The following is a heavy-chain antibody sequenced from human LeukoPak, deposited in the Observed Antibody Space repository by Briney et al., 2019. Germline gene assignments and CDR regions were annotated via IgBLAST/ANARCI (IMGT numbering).Heavy chain of an antibody. CDR2: IYYSGST. CDR1: GGSISSSSYY. CDR3: AGQGRLHPPPSYYYYMDV. Sequence: PSETLSLTCTVSGGSISSSSYYWGWIRQPPGKGLEWIGSIYYSGSTYYNPSLKSRVTISVDTSKNQFSLKLSSVTAADAAVYYCAGQGRLHPPPSYYYYMDVWGKGTTVTVSS. V-gene: IGHV4-39*01. J-gene: IGHJ6*03. D-gene: IGHD4-11*01.